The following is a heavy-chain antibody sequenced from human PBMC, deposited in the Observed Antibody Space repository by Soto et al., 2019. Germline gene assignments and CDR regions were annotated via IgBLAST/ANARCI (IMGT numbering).Heavy chain of an antibody. CDR3: ARGDYDFWSSHSKGPDY. Sequence: EVQLVESGGGLVQPGGSLKVSCTATGFILSGSVMHWVRQASGKGLEWVGRIRSKANSYATAYAVSVKGRFTISRDDSRNTAYLQMNSLNTEDTAVYYCARGDYDFWSSHSKGPDYWGQATVVTVSS. CDR2: IRSKANSYAT. J-gene: IGHJ4*02. CDR1: GFILSGSV. V-gene: IGHV3-73*02. D-gene: IGHD3-3*01.